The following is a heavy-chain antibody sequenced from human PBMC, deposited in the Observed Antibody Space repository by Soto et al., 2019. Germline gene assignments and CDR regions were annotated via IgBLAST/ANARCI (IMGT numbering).Heavy chain of an antibody. CDR1: GGSVSRKSYY. D-gene: IGHD1-7*01. J-gene: IGHJ2*01. CDR3: ARDLTGTTSGWYFDL. CDR2: IYYSGST. Sequence: QVQLQESGPGLVKPSETLSLTCTVSGGSVSRKSYYWSWIRQPPGKGLEWIGHIYYSGSTHYNPSLKSRVSITVDTSKTQFSLKLISVTAADSAFYYCARDLTGTTSGWYFDLWGRGTLVAVSS. V-gene: IGHV4-61*01.